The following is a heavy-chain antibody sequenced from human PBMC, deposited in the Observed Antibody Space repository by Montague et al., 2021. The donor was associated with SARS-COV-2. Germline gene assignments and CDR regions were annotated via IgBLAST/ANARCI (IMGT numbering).Heavy chain of an antibody. Sequence: SETLSLTCTVSGGSINSSYWSWIRQPPGKGLEWIGYIYYRGSTNYNPSLETRVTISVDPSKNRFSLKLSSVTAADTAVYYCARGVPLGYDFWSGYPEIGDFDYWGQGTLVTVSS. J-gene: IGHJ4*02. CDR2: IYYRGST. V-gene: IGHV4-59*01. D-gene: IGHD3-3*01. CDR3: ARGVPLGYDFWSGYPEIGDFDY. CDR1: GGSINSSY.